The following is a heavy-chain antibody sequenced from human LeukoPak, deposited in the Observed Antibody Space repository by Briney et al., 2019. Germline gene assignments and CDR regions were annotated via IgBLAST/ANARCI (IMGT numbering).Heavy chain of an antibody. Sequence: SETLSLTCTVSGGSISSYYWSWIRQPPGKGLEWIGYIYYSGSTNYNPSLKSRVTISVDASKNQFSLKLSSVTAADTAVYYCARVAGSCLNWFDPWGQGTLVTVSS. V-gene: IGHV4-59*01. CDR2: IYYSGST. D-gene: IGHD2-15*01. J-gene: IGHJ5*02. CDR3: ARVAGSCLNWFDP. CDR1: GGSISSYY.